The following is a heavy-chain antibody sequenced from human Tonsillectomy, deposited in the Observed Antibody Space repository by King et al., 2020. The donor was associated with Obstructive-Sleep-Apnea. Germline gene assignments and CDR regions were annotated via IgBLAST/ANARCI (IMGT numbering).Heavy chain of an antibody. CDR2: IYYSGRT. Sequence: QLQESGPGLVKPSETLSLTCTVSGGSISSYSWSWIRQPPGKGLEWIGYIYYSGRTNYNPSLKSRVTISVDTSKNQFSLKMRSVTAADTALYYCARTKAEGYCSGGSCYRVEYCQHWGQGTLVTVSS. V-gene: IGHV4-59*08. J-gene: IGHJ1*01. CDR1: GGSISSYS. CDR3: ARTKAEGYCSGGSCYRVEYCQH. D-gene: IGHD2-15*01.